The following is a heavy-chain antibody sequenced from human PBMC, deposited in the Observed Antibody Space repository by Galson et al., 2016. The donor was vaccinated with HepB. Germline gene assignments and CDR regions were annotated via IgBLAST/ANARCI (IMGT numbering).Heavy chain of an antibody. CDR2: LYRDGST. CDR3: ARAPVTSTTCCYYFDY. V-gene: IGHV3-53*01. Sequence: SLRLSCAVSGLTVSGDYMSWVRQAPGKGLEWVSVLYRDGSTYYADSVGGRFTISRDNSRNTLYLQMNSLRAEDTAMYYCARAPVTSTTCCYYFDYWGQGTLVTVSS. CDR1: GLTVSGDY. J-gene: IGHJ4*02. D-gene: IGHD2-2*01.